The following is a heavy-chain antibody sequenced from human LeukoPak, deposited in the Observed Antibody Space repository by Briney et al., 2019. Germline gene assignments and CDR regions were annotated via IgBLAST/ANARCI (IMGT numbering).Heavy chain of an antibody. CDR3: ATYSSSWYYFDY. D-gene: IGHD6-13*01. CDR2: INPNSGGT. Sequence: ASVKVSCKASGYTFTSYYMHWVRQAPGQGLEWMGWINPNSGGTNYAQKFQGRVTMTRDTSISTAYMELSRLRSDDTAVYYCATYSSSWYYFDYWGQGTLVTVSS. CDR1: GYTFTSYY. J-gene: IGHJ4*02. V-gene: IGHV1-2*02.